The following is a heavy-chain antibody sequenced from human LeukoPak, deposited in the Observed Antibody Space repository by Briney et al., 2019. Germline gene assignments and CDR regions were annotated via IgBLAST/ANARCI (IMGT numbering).Heavy chain of an antibody. Sequence: PGGSLRLSCAASGFTVSSNYMSWVRQAPGKGLEWVSAIYSGGSTYYEDSVKGRFTISRHNSRNTLYLQMNSLRAEDSAVYYCARGLHRRCSGGICYQPFDYWGQGTLVTVSS. CDR2: IYSGGST. J-gene: IGHJ4*02. V-gene: IGHV3-66*01. CDR1: GFTVSSNY. D-gene: IGHD2-15*01. CDR3: ARGLHRRCSGGICYQPFDY.